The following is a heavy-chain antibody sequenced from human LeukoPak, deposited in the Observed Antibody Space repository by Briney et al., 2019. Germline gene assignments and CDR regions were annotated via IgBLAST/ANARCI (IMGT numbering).Heavy chain of an antibody. Sequence: GGSLRLSCAVSGVRFSNYAMSWVRQAPGKGLEWVSAISGSSGSTYYADSVKGRFTISRDNSKNTLYLQMNSLRAEDTAVYYCAKDRGYNSGWFGLDHWGQGTLVTVSS. V-gene: IGHV3-23*01. D-gene: IGHD6-19*01. CDR1: GVRFSNYA. CDR2: ISGSSGST. CDR3: AKDRGYNSGWFGLDH. J-gene: IGHJ4*02.